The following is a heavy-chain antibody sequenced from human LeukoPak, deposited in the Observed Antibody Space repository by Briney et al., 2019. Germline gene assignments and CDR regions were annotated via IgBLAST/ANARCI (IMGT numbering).Heavy chain of an antibody. V-gene: IGHV4-39*01. CDR2: VYNRGDT. CDR3: ARHLGSSIEY. J-gene: IGHJ4*02. D-gene: IGHD3-10*01. Sequence: TETLSLTCSVSSETFSVSGYYWGWIRQPPGRGLAWIASVYNRGDTYYNPSLESRVTISVDTSKSQFSLTLRSVTAADTAVYYCARHLGSSIEYWGQGTLVTVSS. CDR1: SETFSVSGYY.